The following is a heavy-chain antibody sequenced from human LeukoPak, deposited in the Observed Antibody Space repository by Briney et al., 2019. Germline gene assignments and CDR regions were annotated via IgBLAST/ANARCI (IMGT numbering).Heavy chain of an antibody. CDR3: TRDGGANRNFDY. CDR2: VHTSGST. V-gene: IGHV4-4*07. CDR1: GGSIRGDY. Sequence: SETLSLTCDVSGGSIRGDYWSWIRQPAGRGLEWIGRVHTSGSTNYNPSLKSRVTLSQDTSKNQFYLRLTSVTAADTAVYYCTRDGGANRNFDYWGQGMLVTVSS. J-gene: IGHJ4*02. D-gene: IGHD4/OR15-4a*01.